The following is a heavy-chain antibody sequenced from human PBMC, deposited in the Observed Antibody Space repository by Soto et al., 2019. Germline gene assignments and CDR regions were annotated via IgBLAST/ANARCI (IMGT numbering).Heavy chain of an antibody. CDR1: GYTFTGYY. Sequence: GASVKVSCKASGYTFTGYYMHWVRQAPGQGLEWMGWINPNSGGTNYAQKFQGRATMTRDTSISTAYMELSRLRSDDTAVYYCAREAGSSVVGNWFDPWGQGTLVTVSS. CDR3: AREAGSSVVGNWFDP. CDR2: INPNSGGT. V-gene: IGHV1-2*02. D-gene: IGHD6-6*01. J-gene: IGHJ5*02.